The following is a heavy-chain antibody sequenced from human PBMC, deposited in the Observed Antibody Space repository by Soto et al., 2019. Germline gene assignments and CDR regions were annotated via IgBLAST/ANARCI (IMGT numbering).Heavy chain of an antibody. J-gene: IGHJ4*02. CDR2: ISYDGNNK. CDR3: AKSVYNWNDGFFDY. D-gene: IGHD1-1*01. CDR1: GFTFSTYG. Sequence: QVQLVESGGGVVQPGRSLRLSCAASGFTFSTYGMHWVRQAPGKGLEWVAVISYDGNNKYYADSVKGLFTISRDNXXNTLYLQMSSLRAEDTAVYYCAKSVYNWNDGFFDYWGQGTLVTVSS. V-gene: IGHV3-30*18.